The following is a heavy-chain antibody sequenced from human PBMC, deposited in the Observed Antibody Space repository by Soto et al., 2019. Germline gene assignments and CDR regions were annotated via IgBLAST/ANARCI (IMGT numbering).Heavy chain of an antibody. CDR3: ARVMTEYCSSTSCYDHPKYYYYYMDV. D-gene: IGHD2-2*01. CDR2: INSDGSST. CDR1: GFTFSSYW. Sequence: GGSLRLSCAASGFTFSSYWMHWVRQAPGKGLVWVSRINSDGSSTSYADSVKGRFTISRDNAKNTLYLQMNSLRAEDTAVYYCARVMTEYCSSTSCYDHPKYYYYYMDVWGKGTTVTVSS. V-gene: IGHV3-74*01. J-gene: IGHJ6*03.